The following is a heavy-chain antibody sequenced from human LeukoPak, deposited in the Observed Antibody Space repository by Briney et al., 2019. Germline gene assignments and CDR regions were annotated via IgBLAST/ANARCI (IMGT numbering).Heavy chain of an antibody. V-gene: IGHV4-38-2*01. CDR2: IYHSGST. CDR1: GYSITTGYY. D-gene: IGHD3-22*01. J-gene: IGHJ4*02. CDR3: ARVKDSSGYFSWGY. Sequence: SETLSFTGAVSGYSITTGYYWGWIRQPPGKGLEWIGSIYHSGSTYYNPSLKSRVTISVDTSTNQFSLKLSSVTAADPAADYCARVKDSSGYFSWGYWGQGTLVTVSS.